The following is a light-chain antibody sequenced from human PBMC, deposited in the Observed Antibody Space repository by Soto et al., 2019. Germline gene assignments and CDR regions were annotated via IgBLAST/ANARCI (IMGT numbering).Light chain of an antibody. Sequence: QSALTQPASASGSPGQSITISCTGTSSDIGSYNLVSWYQHHPGKTPKLMIYEDNKRPSDISNRFSVSKSGNTASLTISGLQGEDEAEYFCCSYAGSSTFPYVFGTGTKLTVL. CDR2: EDN. V-gene: IGLV2-23*02. CDR3: CSYAGSSTFPYV. CDR1: SSDIGSYNL. J-gene: IGLJ1*01.